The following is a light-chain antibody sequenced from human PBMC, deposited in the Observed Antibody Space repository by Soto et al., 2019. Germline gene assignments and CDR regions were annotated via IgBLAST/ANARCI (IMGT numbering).Light chain of an antibody. CDR1: SSDVGAYNY. CDR3: SSDAGSHAL. Sequence: QSALTQPPSASGSPGQSVTISCTGTSSDVGAYNYVSWYQQHPGKAPKLMIYEVTKRPSGVPDRFSGSKSGNTASLTVPGLQAEDEADYYCSSDAGSHALFGTGTQLTVL. V-gene: IGLV2-8*01. J-gene: IGLJ1*01. CDR2: EVT.